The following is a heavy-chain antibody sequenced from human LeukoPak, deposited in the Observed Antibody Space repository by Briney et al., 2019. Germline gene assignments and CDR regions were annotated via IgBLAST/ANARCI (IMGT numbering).Heavy chain of an antibody. CDR3: ARDTGSEPKTPYGVEMFDY. CDR1: GYTFTSYG. J-gene: IGHJ4*02. Sequence: GASVKVSCKASGYTFTSYGISWVRQAPGQGLEWMGWISAYNGNTNYAQKLQGRVTMTTDTSTSTAYMELRSLRSDDTAVYYCARDTGSEPKTPYGVEMFDYWGQGTLVTVSS. CDR2: ISAYNGNT. D-gene: IGHD5-24*01. V-gene: IGHV1-18*01.